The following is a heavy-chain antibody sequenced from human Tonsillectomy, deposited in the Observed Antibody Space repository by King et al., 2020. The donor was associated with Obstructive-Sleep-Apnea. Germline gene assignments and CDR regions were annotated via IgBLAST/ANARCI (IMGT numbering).Heavy chain of an antibody. CDR2: IWYDGTNK. CDR3: ARDVGCDPYTSGDNWFDP. Sequence: QLVQSGGGVVQPGRSLRLSCAASGFTFSYYGMHWVRQAPGKGLEWVAVIWYDGTNKYYADSVKGRFTISRDNSQNPLFLQMNSLRVDDTAVYYCARDVGCDPYTSGDNWFDPWGQGTLVTVSS. CDR1: GFTFSYYG. J-gene: IGHJ5*02. D-gene: IGHD5-12*01. V-gene: IGHV3-33*01.